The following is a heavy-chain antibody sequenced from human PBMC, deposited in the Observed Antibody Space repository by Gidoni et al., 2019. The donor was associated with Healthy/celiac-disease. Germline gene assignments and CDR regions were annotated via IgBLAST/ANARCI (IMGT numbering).Heavy chain of an antibody. D-gene: IGHD6-13*01. V-gene: IGHV4-34*01. Sequence: QVQLQQWGAGLLTPSETLSLTCAVYGGSFSGYYWSWIRQPPGKGLEWIGEINHSGSTHYNQSLKSRVTISVDTSKNQFSLKLSSVTAADTDVYYCARGPKSSSWYYYYGMDVWGQGTTVTVSS. CDR3: ARGPKSSSWYYYYGMDV. CDR1: GGSFSGYY. CDR2: INHSGST. J-gene: IGHJ6*02.